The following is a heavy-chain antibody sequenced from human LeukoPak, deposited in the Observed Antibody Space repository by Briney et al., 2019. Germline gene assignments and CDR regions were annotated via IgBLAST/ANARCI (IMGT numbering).Heavy chain of an antibody. J-gene: IGHJ4*02. CDR2: IKQDGSEK. Sequence: PGGSLRLSCAASGFTFSNSWMSWVRQAPGKGLEWVANIKQDGSEKYYVDSVKGRFTISRDNAKNSLYLQMNSLKAEDTAVYYCASSGRSSAYDYSDYWGQGTLVTVSS. CDR1: GFTFSNSW. CDR3: ASSGRSSAYDYSDY. D-gene: IGHD5-12*01. V-gene: IGHV3-7*01.